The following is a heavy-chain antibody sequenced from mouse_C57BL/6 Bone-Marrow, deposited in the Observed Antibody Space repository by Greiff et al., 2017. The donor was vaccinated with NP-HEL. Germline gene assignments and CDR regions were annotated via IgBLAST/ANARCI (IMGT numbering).Heavy chain of an antibody. D-gene: IGHD3-1*01. CDR1: GFTFSDYG. Sequence: EVKLVESGGGLVQPGGSLKLSCAASGFTFSDYGMAWVRQAPRKGPEWVAFISNLAYSIYYADTVTGRFTISRENAKNTLYLEMSSLRSEDTAMYYCARHRGYGYFDVWGTGTTVTVSS. CDR2: ISNLAYSI. V-gene: IGHV5-15*01. J-gene: IGHJ1*03. CDR3: ARHRGYGYFDV.